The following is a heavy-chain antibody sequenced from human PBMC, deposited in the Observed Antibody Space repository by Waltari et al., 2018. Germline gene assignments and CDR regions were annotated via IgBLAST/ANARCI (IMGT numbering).Heavy chain of an antibody. Sequence: QVQLVQSGAEVKKPGASVKVSCKASGYTFTGYYMHWVRQAPGPGLEWMGWINPNSGGTNYAQKFQGRVTMTRDTSISTAYMELSRLRSDDTAVYYCARDEVGATISYYYYGMDVWGQGTTVTVSS. CDR1: GYTFTGYY. J-gene: IGHJ6*02. CDR2: INPNSGGT. D-gene: IGHD1-26*01. CDR3: ARDEVGATISYYYYGMDV. V-gene: IGHV1-2*02.